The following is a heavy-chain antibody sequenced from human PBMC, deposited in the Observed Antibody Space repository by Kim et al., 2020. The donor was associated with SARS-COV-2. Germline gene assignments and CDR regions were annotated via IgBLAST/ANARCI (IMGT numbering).Heavy chain of an antibody. CDR3: ARTLGLDV. CDR2: GHH. Sequence: GHHKTSQKIQGRVTITTDTSASTAYMELSSLRSEDTAVYYCARTLGLDVWGKGTTVTVSS. J-gene: IGHJ6*04. V-gene: IGHV1-3*01. D-gene: IGHD7-27*01.